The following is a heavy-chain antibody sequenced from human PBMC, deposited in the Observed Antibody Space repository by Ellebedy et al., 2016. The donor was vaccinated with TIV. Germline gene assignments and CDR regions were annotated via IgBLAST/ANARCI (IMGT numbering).Heavy chain of an antibody. Sequence: LSLTCAASGFTFSNYWMNWVRQAPGKGLEWVADIKQDGSEKYYGDSVKGRFTISRDNTKNSLYLEMNSLRDEDTAVYYCARDRLGWREPPNYWGQGTLVTVSS. CDR3: ARDRLGWREPPNY. V-gene: IGHV3-7*03. D-gene: IGHD7-27*01. CDR1: GFTFSNYW. CDR2: IKQDGSEK. J-gene: IGHJ4*02.